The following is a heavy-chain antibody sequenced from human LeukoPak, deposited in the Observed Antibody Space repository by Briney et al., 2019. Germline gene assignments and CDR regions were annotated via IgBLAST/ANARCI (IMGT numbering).Heavy chain of an antibody. Sequence: PSETLSLTCAVYGGSFSGYYWSWIRQPPGKGLEWIGEINHSGSTNYNPSLKSRVTISVDTSKNQFSLKLSSVTAADTAVYYCARGLQVPGVPAPICWFDPWGQGTLVTVSS. CDR1: GGSFSGYY. J-gene: IGHJ5*02. CDR2: INHSGST. V-gene: IGHV4-34*01. CDR3: ARGLQVPGVPAPICWFDP. D-gene: IGHD2-2*01.